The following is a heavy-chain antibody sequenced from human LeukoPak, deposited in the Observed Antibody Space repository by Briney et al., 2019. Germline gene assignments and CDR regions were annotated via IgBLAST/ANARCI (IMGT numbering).Heavy chain of an antibody. CDR2: VNHSGST. Sequence: SETLSLTCTVSGGSISSYYWSWIRQPPGKGLEWIGEVNHSGSTSYNPSLKSRVTISVDTSKNQFSLKLSSVTAADTAVYYCARDPGAYYDSSGYLNWFDPWGQGTLVTVSS. V-gene: IGHV4-34*01. CDR3: ARDPGAYYDSSGYLNWFDP. D-gene: IGHD3-22*01. J-gene: IGHJ5*02. CDR1: GGSISSYY.